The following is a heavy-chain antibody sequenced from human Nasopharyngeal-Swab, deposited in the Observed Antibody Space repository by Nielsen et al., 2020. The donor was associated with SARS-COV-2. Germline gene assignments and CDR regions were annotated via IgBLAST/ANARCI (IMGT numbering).Heavy chain of an antibody. CDR1: GFTFSSYA. J-gene: IGHJ6*03. D-gene: IGHD6-13*01. CDR2: ISYDGNNK. Sequence: GESLKISCAASGFTFSSYAMHWARQAPGKGLEWVAVISYDGNNKYYADSVKGRFTISRDNSKNTLYLQMNSLRAEDTAVYYCARSARSWYRAYYYYMDVWGKGTTVTVSS. CDR3: ARSARSWYRAYYYYMDV. V-gene: IGHV3-30-3*01.